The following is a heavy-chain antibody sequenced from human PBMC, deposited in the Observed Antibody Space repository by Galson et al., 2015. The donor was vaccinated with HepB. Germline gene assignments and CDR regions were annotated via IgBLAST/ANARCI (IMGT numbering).Heavy chain of an antibody. Sequence: SLRLSCAASGFTFGDYAMSWFRQAPGKGLEWVGFIRSKAYGGTTEYAASVKGRFTISRDDSKSIYYLQMNSLKTEDTAVYYCTRGAPGSWNLLSWFDPWGQGTLVTVSS. J-gene: IGHJ5*02. D-gene: IGHD2-15*01. V-gene: IGHV3-49*03. CDR3: TRGAPGSWNLLSWFDP. CDR2: IRSKAYGGTT. CDR1: GFTFGDYA.